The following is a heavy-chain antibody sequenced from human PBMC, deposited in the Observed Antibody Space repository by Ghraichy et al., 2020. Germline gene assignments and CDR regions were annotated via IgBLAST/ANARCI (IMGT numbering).Heavy chain of an antibody. CDR2: IYYSGST. J-gene: IGHJ4*02. CDR1: GGSISSDY. D-gene: IGHD6-6*01. CDR3: ARSSIAAWDY. V-gene: IGHV4-59*08. Sequence: SETLSLTCTVSGGSISSDYWSWIRQPPGKGLEWIGYIYYSGSTNYNPSLKSRVTISVDTSKNQFSLKLSSVTAADTAVYYCARSSIAAWDYWGQGTLVTVSS.